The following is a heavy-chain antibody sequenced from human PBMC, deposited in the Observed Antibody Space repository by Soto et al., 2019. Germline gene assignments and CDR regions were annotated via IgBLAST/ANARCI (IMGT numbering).Heavy chain of an antibody. CDR2: IYGDDDQ. CDR3: AHRHRASAGLFDL. Sequence: QITLKESGPTLVKPTQTLTLTCTFSGFSLTTSAVGVGWIRQPPGKALEWLTVIYGDDDQRSSPSLRSRITISKDTSNNQVVLRMTNMDPVDTATYYCAHRHRASAGLFDLWGQGTQVTVSS. V-gene: IGHV2-5*02. CDR1: GFSLTTSAVG. J-gene: IGHJ4*02.